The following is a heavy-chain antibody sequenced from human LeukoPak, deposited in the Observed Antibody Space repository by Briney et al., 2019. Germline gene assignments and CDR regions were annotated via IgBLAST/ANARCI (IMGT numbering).Heavy chain of an antibody. D-gene: IGHD3-10*01. J-gene: IGHJ4*02. V-gene: IGHV4-34*01. CDR3: ARPMVRGALDY. Sequence: SETLSLTCAVYGGSFGGYYWSWIRQPPGKGLEWIGEINHSGSTNYNPSLKSRVTISVDTSKNQFSLKLSSVTAADTAVYYCARPMVRGALDYWGQGTLVTVSS. CDR1: GGSFGGYY. CDR2: INHSGST.